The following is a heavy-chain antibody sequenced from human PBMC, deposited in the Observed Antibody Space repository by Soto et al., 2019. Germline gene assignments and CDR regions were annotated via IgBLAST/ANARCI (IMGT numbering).Heavy chain of an antibody. V-gene: IGHV4-59*01. Sequence: QVQLQESGPGLVKPSETLSLTCTVSGGSISSYYWSWIRQPPGKGLEWIGYIYYSGSTNYNPSLKRRVTISVDTSKNQVSLQLSSVTAADPAVYYCARRYGGNFDYWGQGTLVTVSS. J-gene: IGHJ4*02. D-gene: IGHD1-26*01. CDR2: IYYSGST. CDR3: ARRYGGNFDY. CDR1: GGSISSYY.